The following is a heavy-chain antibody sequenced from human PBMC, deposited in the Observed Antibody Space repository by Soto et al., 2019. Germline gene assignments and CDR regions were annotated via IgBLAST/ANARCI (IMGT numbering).Heavy chain of an antibody. V-gene: IGHV4-39*01. Sequence: SETLSLTCTVSGGSISSSSYYWGWIRQPPGKGLEWIGSIYYSGSTYYNPSLKSRVTISVDTSKNQFSLKLSSVTAADTAVYYCASHVLLWFGEDRRQKNWFDPWGQGTLVTVSS. CDR3: ASHVLLWFGEDRRQKNWFDP. CDR1: GGSISSSSYY. D-gene: IGHD3-10*01. J-gene: IGHJ5*02. CDR2: IYYSGST.